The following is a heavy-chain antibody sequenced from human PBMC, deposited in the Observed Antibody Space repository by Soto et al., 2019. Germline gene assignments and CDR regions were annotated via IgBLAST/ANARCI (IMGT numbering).Heavy chain of an antibody. D-gene: IGHD6-19*01. V-gene: IGHV1-69*12. J-gene: IGHJ6*02. CDR3: AKGAVAGTPTSYYYYGMDV. CDR1: GGTFRTYA. Sequence: QVQLLQSGAEVKKPGSSVRVSCEASGGTFRTYAISWVRQAPGQGLEWMGEIIPIFGTVNYAQKFQGRVTSTADXSXTXVXLDLRSLRSEDTAVYYCAKGAVAGTPTSYYYYGMDVWGQGTTVTVSS. CDR2: IIPIFGTV.